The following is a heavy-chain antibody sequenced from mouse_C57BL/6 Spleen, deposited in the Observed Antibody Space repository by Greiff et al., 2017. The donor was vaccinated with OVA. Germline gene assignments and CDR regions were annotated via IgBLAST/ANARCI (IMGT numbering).Heavy chain of an antibody. D-gene: IGHD2-5*01. CDR2: IHPNSGST. V-gene: IGHV1-64*01. CDR3: ATYYSNYGGYYAMDY. Sequence: QVQLQQPGAELVKPGASVKLSCKASGYTFTSYWMHWVKQRPGQGLEWIGMIHPNSGSTNYNEKFKSKATLTVDKSSSTAYMQLSSLTSEDSAVYYCATYYSNYGGYYAMDYWGQGTSVTVSS. J-gene: IGHJ4*01. CDR1: GYTFTSYW.